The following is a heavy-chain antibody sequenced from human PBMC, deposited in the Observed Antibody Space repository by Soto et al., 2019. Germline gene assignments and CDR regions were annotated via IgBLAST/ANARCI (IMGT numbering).Heavy chain of an antibody. Sequence: GGSLRLSCAASGFTFSSFSDYAMSWVRQAPGKGLEWVSTISGNDASTYYADSVRGRFTISRDNSKNTLYLQMDRLRAEDTALYYCAKAQSGASSTPSEDWGQGILVTVSS. CDR1: GFTFSSFSDYA. CDR2: ISGNDAST. J-gene: IGHJ4*02. CDR3: AKAQSGASSTPSED. V-gene: IGHV3-23*01. D-gene: IGHD2-2*01.